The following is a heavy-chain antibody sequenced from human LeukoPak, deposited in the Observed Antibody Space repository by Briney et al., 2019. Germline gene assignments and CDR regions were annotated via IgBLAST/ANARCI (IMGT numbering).Heavy chain of an antibody. CDR2: ISYDGSNK. CDR3: ARERSGFGY. V-gene: IGHV3-30*03. D-gene: IGHD2-15*01. CDR1: GFTFSSYS. Sequence: GGSLRLSCAASGFTFSSYSMNWVRQAPGKGLEWVAVISYDGSNKYYADSVKGRFTISRDNPKNTLYLQMNSLRAEDTAVYYCARERSGFGYWGQGTLVTVSS. J-gene: IGHJ4*02.